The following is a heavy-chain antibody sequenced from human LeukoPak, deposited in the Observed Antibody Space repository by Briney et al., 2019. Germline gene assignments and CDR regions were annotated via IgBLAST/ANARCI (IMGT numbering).Heavy chain of an antibody. CDR1: GFTFSSYW. CDR3: ARVGSSSWYMLDY. Sequence: GGSLRLSCAASGFTFSSYWMHWVRQAPGKGLVWVSRINSDGSSTSYADSVKGRFTISRDNAKNTLYLQMNSLRAEDTAVYYCARVGSSSWYMLDYWGQGTLVTVSS. D-gene: IGHD6-13*01. J-gene: IGHJ4*02. V-gene: IGHV3-74*01. CDR2: INSDGSST.